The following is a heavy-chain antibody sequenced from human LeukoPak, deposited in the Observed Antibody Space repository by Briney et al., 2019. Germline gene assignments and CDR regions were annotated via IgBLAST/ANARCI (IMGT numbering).Heavy chain of an antibody. Sequence: SGGSLRLSCAASGFAFSHFAMSWVRQAPGEGLHWVSTISGSGNKTYDADSVKGRFTISRDNSKNTLYLQMTGLRAEDTAVYYCAKLKRVGIAPFDDWGQGTLVTVSS. CDR2: ISGSGNKT. V-gene: IGHV3-23*01. CDR1: GFAFSHFA. J-gene: IGHJ4*02. D-gene: IGHD3-10*01. CDR3: AKLKRVGIAPFDD.